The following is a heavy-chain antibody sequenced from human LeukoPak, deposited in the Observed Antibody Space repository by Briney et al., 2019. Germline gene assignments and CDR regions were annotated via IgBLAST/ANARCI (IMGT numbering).Heavy chain of an antibody. D-gene: IGHD6-6*01. CDR2: ISGSGHRT. V-gene: IGHV3-23*01. CDR1: GFTFGSYG. Sequence: GGSLRLSCAASGFTFGSYGVSWVRQAPGKGLEWVSGISGSGHRTYYADSVKGRFTISRDNSKNTLYLQMNSLRAEDTAVYYCAKDLLISSSSANYFDYWGQGTLVTVSS. J-gene: IGHJ4*02. CDR3: AKDLLISSSSANYFDY.